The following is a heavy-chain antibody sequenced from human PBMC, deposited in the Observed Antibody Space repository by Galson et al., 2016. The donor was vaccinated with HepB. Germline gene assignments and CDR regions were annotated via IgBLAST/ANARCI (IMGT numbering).Heavy chain of an antibody. D-gene: IGHD3-10*01. Sequence: ETLSLTCTVSGGSVDNYYWSWIRQPPGKELQYIGRIYSTWSTEYNPSLKGRLTISVDTSKTQFSLKLTSMTAADTAVYYCARLPKTGAYFDPWGQGTLVTVSS. V-gene: IGHV4-59*02. J-gene: IGHJ5*02. CDR3: ARLPKTGAYFDP. CDR2: IYSTWST. CDR1: GGSVDNYY.